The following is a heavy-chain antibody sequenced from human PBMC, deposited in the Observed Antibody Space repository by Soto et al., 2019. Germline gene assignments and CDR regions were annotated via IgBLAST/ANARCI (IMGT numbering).Heavy chain of an antibody. CDR2: IWYDGGNK. V-gene: IGHV3-33*01. D-gene: IGHD3-9*01. CDR3: VSDPLSLGRYFDFVDY. CDR1: GFTFSTYA. J-gene: IGHJ4*02. Sequence: QVQLVESGGGVVQPGGSLRLSCAASGFTFSTYAMHWVRQAPGKGLEWVAVIWYDGGNKYYADSVKGRFTVSRDNSKNTMYLQMSSRSAEDTAVYYCVSDPLSLGRYFDFVDYWGQGTLVTVSS.